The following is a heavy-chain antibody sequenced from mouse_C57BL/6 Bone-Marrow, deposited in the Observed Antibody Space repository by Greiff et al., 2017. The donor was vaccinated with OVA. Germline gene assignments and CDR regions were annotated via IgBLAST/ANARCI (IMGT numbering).Heavy chain of an antibody. CDR2: ISDGGSYT. CDR3: SSFLLLRTFDV. J-gene: IGHJ1*03. CDR1: GFTFSSYA. D-gene: IGHD1-1*01. Sequence: EVQGVESGGGLVKPGGSLKLSCAASGFTFSSYAMSWVRQTPEKRLEWVATISDGGSYTYYPDNVKGRFTISRDNAKNNLYLQMSHLKSEDTAMYYCSSFLLLRTFDVWGTGTTVTVSS. V-gene: IGHV5-4*01.